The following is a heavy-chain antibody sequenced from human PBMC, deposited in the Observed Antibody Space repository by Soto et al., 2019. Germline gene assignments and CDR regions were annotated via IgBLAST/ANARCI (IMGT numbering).Heavy chain of an antibody. CDR2: MSGSGDKT. D-gene: IGHD2-21*02. Sequence: PGGSLRLSCAAPGFTFSSYAMNWVRQAPGKGLEWVSTMSGSGDKTYYADSVKGRFTISRDNSKNTLYLQMHSLRVEDTAVYYCAKGCGGNCYSYFDYWGQGTLVTVSS. CDR1: GFTFSSYA. V-gene: IGHV3-23*01. CDR3: AKGCGGNCYSYFDY. J-gene: IGHJ4*02.